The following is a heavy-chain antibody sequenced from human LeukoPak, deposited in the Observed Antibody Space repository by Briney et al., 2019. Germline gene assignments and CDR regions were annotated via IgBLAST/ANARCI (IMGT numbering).Heavy chain of an antibody. Sequence: GGSLRLSCAASGSTFSNHWMHWVRQAPGKGLVWVSRINTDGSRTSYADSVKGRFTISRDNARNTLYLQVNSLRAEDTAVYYCARGYGYTYGGGWFDTWGQGTLVTVSS. D-gene: IGHD5-18*01. CDR3: ARGYGYTYGGGWFDT. J-gene: IGHJ5*02. CDR1: GSTFSNHW. V-gene: IGHV3-74*01. CDR2: INTDGSRT.